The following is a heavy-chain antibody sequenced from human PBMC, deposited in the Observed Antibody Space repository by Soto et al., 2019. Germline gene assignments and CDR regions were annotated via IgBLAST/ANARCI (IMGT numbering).Heavy chain of an antibody. CDR2: IFYSDNT. V-gene: IGHV4-59*01. J-gene: IGHJ4*02. Sequence: QVQLQESGPGLVKPSETLSLTCTVSGGSISTYYWSWVRQSPGKGLEWIGYIFYSDNTNYNPSLKSQVTISVDTSKNQFSLKVTSVTAADTAVYFCARGGETYYDFWSGFSPIDYWGQGALVTVSS. D-gene: IGHD3-3*01. CDR3: ARGGETYYDFWSGFSPIDY. CDR1: GGSISTYY.